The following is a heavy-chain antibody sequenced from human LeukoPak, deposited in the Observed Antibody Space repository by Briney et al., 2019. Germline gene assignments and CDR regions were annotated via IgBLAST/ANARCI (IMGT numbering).Heavy chain of an antibody. CDR3: AKDVGKWESLHFFDY. J-gene: IGHJ4*02. V-gene: IGHV3-23*01. Sequence: GGSLRLSCAASGFTVSNGYLNWVRQAPGKGLEWISGISGIGASTYYADSVTGRFTISRDNSRNTLYLQMNSLRGDDTAVYYCAKDVGKWESLHFFDYWGQGTLVTVSS. CDR2: ISGIGAST. D-gene: IGHD1-26*01. CDR1: GFTVSNGY.